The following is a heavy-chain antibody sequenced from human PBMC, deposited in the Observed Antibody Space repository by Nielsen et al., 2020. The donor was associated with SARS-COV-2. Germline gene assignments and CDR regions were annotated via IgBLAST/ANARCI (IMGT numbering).Heavy chain of an antibody. J-gene: IGHJ3*02. V-gene: IGHV3-23*01. Sequence: GESLKISCAASGFTFSSYAMSWVRQAPGKGLEWVSAISGSGGSTYYADSAKGRFTISRDNSKNTLYLQMNSLRAEDTAVYYCAREGYSSSGGAFDIWGQGTMVTVSS. CDR2: ISGSGGST. D-gene: IGHD6-6*01. CDR1: GFTFSSYA. CDR3: AREGYSSSGGAFDI.